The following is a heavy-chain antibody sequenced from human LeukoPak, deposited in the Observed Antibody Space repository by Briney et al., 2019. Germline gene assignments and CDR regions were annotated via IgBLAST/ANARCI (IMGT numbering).Heavy chain of an antibody. CDR2: IGTGDDT. D-gene: IGHD2-15*01. CDR1: GFTFSTYE. V-gene: IGHV3-13*01. Sequence: GGSLRLSCAASGFTFSTYEMHWVRQVTGKGLEWVSAIGTGDDTYYLGSVKGRFTISRENAKNVLYLQMSSLRAEDTAVYYCAREIRETVVTRHYYYGIDVWGQGTTVTVSS. CDR3: AREIRETVVTRHYYYGIDV. J-gene: IGHJ6*02.